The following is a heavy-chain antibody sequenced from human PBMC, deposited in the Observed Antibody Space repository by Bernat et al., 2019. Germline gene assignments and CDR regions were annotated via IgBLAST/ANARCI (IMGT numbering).Heavy chain of an antibody. CDR3: ARDTVDTAMAIYYYYYYGMDV. D-gene: IGHD5-18*01. Sequence: EVQLVESGGGLVKPGGSLRLSCAASGFTFSSYSMNWVRQAPGKGLEWVSSISSSSSTIYYADSVKGRFTISRDNAKNSLYLQMNSLRAEDTAVYYCARDTVDTAMAIYYYYYYGMDVWGQGTTVTVSS. V-gene: IGHV3-21*01. CDR2: ISSSSSTI. J-gene: IGHJ6*02. CDR1: GFTFSSYS.